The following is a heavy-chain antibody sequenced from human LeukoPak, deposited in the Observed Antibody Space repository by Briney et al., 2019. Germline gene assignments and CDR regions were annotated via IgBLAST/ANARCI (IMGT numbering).Heavy chain of an antibody. V-gene: IGHV4-38-2*02. D-gene: IGHD3-3*01. Sequence: SETLSLTCTVSGYSISSGYFWGWIRQPPGKGLEWIGVYHVGTTDYNPSLKSRVTISVDRSKNQMSLKLSSVTAADTAVYYCASRNFGVVTDWGQGTLVTVSS. CDR1: GYSISSGYF. J-gene: IGHJ4*02. CDR2: VYHVGTT. CDR3: ASRNFGVVTD.